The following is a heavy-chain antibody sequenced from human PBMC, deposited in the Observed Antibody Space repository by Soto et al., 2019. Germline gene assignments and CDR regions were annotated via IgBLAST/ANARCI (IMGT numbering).Heavy chain of an antibody. CDR3: ARGGYGSGLNWFDP. Sequence: PSETLSLTCAVYGGSFSGYFWSWIRQPPIKGLDWIGEINHSGSTNYNPSLKSRVTISVDTSKNQFSLKLSSVTAADTAVYYCARGGYGSGLNWFDPWRQGTLVTVSS. J-gene: IGHJ5*02. D-gene: IGHD3-10*01. V-gene: IGHV4-34*01. CDR1: GGSFSGYF. CDR2: INHSGST.